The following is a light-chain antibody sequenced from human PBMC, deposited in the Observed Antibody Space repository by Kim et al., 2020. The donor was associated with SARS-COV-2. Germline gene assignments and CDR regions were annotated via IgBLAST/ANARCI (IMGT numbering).Light chain of an antibody. J-gene: IGLJ3*02. CDR1: SLRSYY. CDR3: CSRDSSGDRLV. CDR2: GKS. Sequence: SSELTQDPAVSVALGQTVKITCQGDSLRSYYTSWFQQKPGQAPVVVIYGKSNRPSGVPDRFSGSRSGNTASLAITGAQAEDEADYYCCSRDSSGDRLVFGGGTKLTVL. V-gene: IGLV3-19*01.